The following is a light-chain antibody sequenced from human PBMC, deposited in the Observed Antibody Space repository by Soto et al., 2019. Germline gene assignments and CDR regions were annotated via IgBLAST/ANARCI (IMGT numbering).Light chain of an antibody. Sequence: QSVLTQPPSVFAAPGQRVTISCSGSSSNIGGNSVSWYQQLPGTAPKLLIYDDDKRPSGIPDRFSGSRSGTSATLGITGLQTGDDVDHDCGSWDSSLSAYVFGSGTKVTVL. CDR2: DDD. CDR3: GSWDSSLSAYV. V-gene: IGLV1-51*01. J-gene: IGLJ1*01. CDR1: SSNIGGNS.